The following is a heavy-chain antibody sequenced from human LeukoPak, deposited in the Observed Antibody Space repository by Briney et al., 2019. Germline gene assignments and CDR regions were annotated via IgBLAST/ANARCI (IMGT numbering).Heavy chain of an antibody. D-gene: IGHD1-26*01. CDR2: ISSSSSYI. CDR3: ARSGKNTFDY. J-gene: IGHJ4*02. CDR1: GVTFSSYS. V-gene: IGHV3-21*01. Sequence: GGSLRLSCAASGVTFSSYSMNWVRQAPGKGLEWVSSISSSSSYIYYADSVKGRFTISRDNAKNSLYLQMNSLRAEDTAVYYCARSGKNTFDYWGQGTLVTVSS.